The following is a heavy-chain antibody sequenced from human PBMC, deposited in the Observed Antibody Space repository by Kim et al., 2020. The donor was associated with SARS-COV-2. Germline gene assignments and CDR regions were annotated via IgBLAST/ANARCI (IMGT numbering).Heavy chain of an antibody. J-gene: IGHJ4*02. CDR1: ELTFSHYY. CDR3: ATGGKITFGGGIAN. Sequence: GGSLRLSCAASELTFSHYYMSWVRQVPGKGLEWVANIKQDGSEKHYVDSVKGRFTISRDNAESSLYLQMDSLTVEDTAVYHCATGGKITFGGGIANWGQGTLVTVSS. D-gene: IGHD3-16*02. V-gene: IGHV3-7*03. CDR2: IKQDGSEK.